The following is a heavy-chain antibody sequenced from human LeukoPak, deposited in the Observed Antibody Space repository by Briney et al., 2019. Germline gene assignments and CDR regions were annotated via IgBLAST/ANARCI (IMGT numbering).Heavy chain of an antibody. V-gene: IGHV3-64*01. J-gene: IGHJ4*02. CDR3: ARPIQDLGIFRGLVY. Sequence: GGSLRLSCAASGFSFSNYAMHWVRQAPGKGLEFVSAISSNGATTYYANSVKGRFTISRDSSKSTLFLQMGSLTTEDMAVYYCARPIQDLGIFRGLVYWGQGILVTVSS. CDR2: ISSNGATT. D-gene: IGHD3-16*01. CDR1: GFSFSNYA.